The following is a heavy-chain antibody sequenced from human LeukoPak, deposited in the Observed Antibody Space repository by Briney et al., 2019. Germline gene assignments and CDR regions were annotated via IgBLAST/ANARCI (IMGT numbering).Heavy chain of an antibody. Sequence: SETLSLTCTVSGGSISSYYWSWIRQPPGKGLEWIGRIYTSGSTNYNPSLKSRVTMSVDTSKNQFSLKLSSVTAADTAVYYCASRTTDRYYYYYGMDVWGQGTTVTVSS. J-gene: IGHJ6*02. V-gene: IGHV4-4*07. CDR1: GGSISSYY. CDR3: ASRTTDRYYYYYGMDV. D-gene: IGHD1-7*01. CDR2: IYTSGST.